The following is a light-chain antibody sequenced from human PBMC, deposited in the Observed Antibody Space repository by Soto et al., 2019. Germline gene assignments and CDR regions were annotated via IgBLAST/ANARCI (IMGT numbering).Light chain of an antibody. CDR1: QSIRST. J-gene: IGKJ2*01. CDR3: LQRTDWPPVYT. CDR2: DAS. V-gene: IGKV3-15*01. Sequence: ETVMTQSPATLSVSPGERATLSCRASQSIRSTLAWFQQKPGQAPRLLIYDASKRATGIPARFSGSGSGTEFTLTISSLQSEDFAVYHCLQRTDWPPVYTFGQGTKLEIK.